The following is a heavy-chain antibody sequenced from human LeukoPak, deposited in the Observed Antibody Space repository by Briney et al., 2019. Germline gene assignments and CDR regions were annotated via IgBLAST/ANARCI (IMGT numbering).Heavy chain of an antibody. CDR1: RFTFSSYW. J-gene: IGHJ4*02. CDR2: IKQDGSEK. D-gene: IGHD4-17*01. V-gene: IGHV3-7*03. Sequence: SGGSLRLSCAASRFTFSSYWMSWVRQAPGKGLEWVANIKQDGSEKYYVDSVKGRFTISRDNAKNSLYLQMNSLRAEDTAVYYCARDHMTTVTKNDYWGQGTLVTVSS. CDR3: ARDHMTTVTKNDY.